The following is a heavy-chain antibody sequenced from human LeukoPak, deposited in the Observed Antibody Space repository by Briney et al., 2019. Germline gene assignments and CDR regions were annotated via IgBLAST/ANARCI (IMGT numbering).Heavy chain of an antibody. J-gene: IGHJ4*02. V-gene: IGHV3-33*06. Sequence: GGSLRLSCAASGFTFSSYGMHWVRQAPGKGLEWVAVIWYDGSNKYYADSVKGRFTISRDNSKNTLYLQMNSLRAEDTAVYYCAKDRGYMDSRLGFDYWGQGTLVTVSS. D-gene: IGHD3-10*01. CDR1: GFTFSSYG. CDR3: AKDRGYMDSRLGFDY. CDR2: IWYDGSNK.